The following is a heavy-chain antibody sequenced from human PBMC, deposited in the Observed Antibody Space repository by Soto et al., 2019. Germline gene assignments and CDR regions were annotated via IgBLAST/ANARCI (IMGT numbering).Heavy chain of an antibody. D-gene: IGHD3-22*01. CDR2: TRNKANSYTT. J-gene: IGHJ4*02. Sequence: EVQLVESGGGLVQPGGSLRLSCAASGFTFSDHYMDWVRQAPGKGLEWVGRTRNKANSYTTEYVASVKGRFTISRDDSKNSLYLQMNSLKTEDTAVYYCARENSSLFDYWGQGTLVTVSS. CDR1: GFTFSDHY. V-gene: IGHV3-72*01. CDR3: ARENSSLFDY.